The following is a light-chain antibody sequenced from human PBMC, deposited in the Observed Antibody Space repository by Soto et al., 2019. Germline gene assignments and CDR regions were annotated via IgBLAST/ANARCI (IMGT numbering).Light chain of an antibody. CDR1: QSISTS. CDR3: QQYISYLLT. J-gene: IGKJ4*01. V-gene: IGKV1-5*03. CDR2: KAS. Sequence: DIQMTQSPSTLSASVGDRVTITCRASQSISTSLAWYQQKPGKAPKLLIYKASTLESGVPSRFSGSGSGTEFTLTISSLQPDDFASYYCQQYISYLLTFGGGTKVDIK.